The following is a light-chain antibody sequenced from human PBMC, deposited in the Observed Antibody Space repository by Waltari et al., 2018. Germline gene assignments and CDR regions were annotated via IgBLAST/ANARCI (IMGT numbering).Light chain of an antibody. CDR1: QSISNW. CDR3: QQVNSFPAT. Sequence: DIQMTQSPSSVSAFVGDRVTITCRASQSISNWLAWYQQKPGKAPKFLIYGPSDLHSGVPSRFRGSGAGTDFTLTISSLQAEDFATYYCQQVNSFPATFGGGTTVEIK. J-gene: IGKJ4*01. CDR2: GPS. V-gene: IGKV1-12*01.